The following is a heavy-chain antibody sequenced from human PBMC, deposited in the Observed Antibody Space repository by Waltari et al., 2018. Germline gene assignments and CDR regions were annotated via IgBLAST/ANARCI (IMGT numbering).Heavy chain of an antibody. Sequence: QVQLQQWGAGLLKPSETLSLTCAVYGGSFSGYYWSWIRQPPGKGLEWIGEINYSGSTNYNPSLKSRVTISVDTSKNQFSLKLSSVTAADTAVYYCARGRATVVHRGIDYWGQGTLVTVSS. CDR2: INYSGST. V-gene: IGHV4-34*01. J-gene: IGHJ4*02. D-gene: IGHD4-17*01. CDR1: GGSFSGYY. CDR3: ARGRATVVHRGIDY.